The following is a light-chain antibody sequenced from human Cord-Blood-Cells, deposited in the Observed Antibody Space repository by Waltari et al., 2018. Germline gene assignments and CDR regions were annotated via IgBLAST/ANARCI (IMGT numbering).Light chain of an antibody. J-gene: IGLJ1*01. Sequence: SYVLTQPPSVSAAPGKPARLTWRGNNIGSKRVHWYQQKPGQAPLLGIYSDRHRPSGIPERFSGPNSGNTATLTISRVEAGDEADYYCQVWDSSSDHYVFGTGTKVTVL. CDR1: NIGSKR. V-gene: IGLV3-21*04. CDR3: QVWDSSSDHYV. CDR2: SDR.